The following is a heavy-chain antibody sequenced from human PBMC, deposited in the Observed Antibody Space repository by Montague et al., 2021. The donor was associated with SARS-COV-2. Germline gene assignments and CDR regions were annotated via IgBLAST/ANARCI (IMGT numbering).Heavy chain of an antibody. CDR3: ARDLTYGSGRSYYYYGMDV. J-gene: IGHJ6*02. D-gene: IGHD3-10*01. CDR2: IYSGGST. CDR1: GFTVSSNY. Sequence: SLRLSCAASGFTVSSNYMSWVRQAPGKGLEWVSVIYSGGSTYYADSVKGRFTISRHNSKSTLYLQMNSLRAEDTAVYYCARDLTYGSGRSYYYYGMDVWGQGTTVTVS. V-gene: IGHV3-53*04.